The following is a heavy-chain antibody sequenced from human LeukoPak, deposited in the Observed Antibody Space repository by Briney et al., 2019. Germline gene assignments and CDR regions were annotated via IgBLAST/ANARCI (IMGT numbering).Heavy chain of an antibody. CDR1: GYTFTSYG. CDR3: ARDRTPYYDILTGTHWFDP. J-gene: IGHJ5*02. D-gene: IGHD3-9*01. V-gene: IGHV1-18*04. Sequence: ASVKVSCKASGYTFTSYGISWVRQAPGQGLEWIGWISAYNGNTNYAQKLQGRVTMTTDTSTSTAYMELRSLRSDDTAVYYCARDRTPYYDILTGTHWFDPWGQGTLVTVSS. CDR2: ISAYNGNT.